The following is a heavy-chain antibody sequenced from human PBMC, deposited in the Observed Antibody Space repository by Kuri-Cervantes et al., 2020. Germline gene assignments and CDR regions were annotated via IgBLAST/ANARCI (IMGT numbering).Heavy chain of an antibody. J-gene: IGHJ4*02. D-gene: IGHD1-1*01. Sequence: TLSLTCTVSGGSISRGDYYWSWIRRPPGEGLEWIGYIYYSGSTYYNPSLKSRVTISVDTSKNQFSLKLNYVSPEDTAVYYCARDRPANFFDYWGQGTRGTVSS. CDR1: GGSISRGDYY. CDR3: ARDRPANFFDY. CDR2: IYYSGST. V-gene: IGHV4-30-4*08.